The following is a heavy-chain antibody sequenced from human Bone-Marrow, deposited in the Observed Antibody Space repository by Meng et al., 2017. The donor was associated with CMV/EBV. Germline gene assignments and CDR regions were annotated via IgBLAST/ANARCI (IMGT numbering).Heavy chain of an antibody. D-gene: IGHD3-10*01. Sequence: PPCTASGLAVGSNYMGWVRQAPGKGLEWVSILYTGGTIYYADSVKGRFTISRDISKNTLYLQMNSLRAEDTAVYYCARAPGGDWFDPWGQGTLVTVSS. J-gene: IGHJ5*02. CDR2: LYTGGTI. CDR3: ARAPGGDWFDP. CDR1: GLAVGSNY. V-gene: IGHV3-53*05.